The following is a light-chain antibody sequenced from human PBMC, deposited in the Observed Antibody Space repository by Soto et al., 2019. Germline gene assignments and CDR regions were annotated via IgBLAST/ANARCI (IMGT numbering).Light chain of an antibody. Sequence: DIQLTQSPSSVSASVGDRVTITCRASQDISNWLAWYQQKPGKAPNLLIYAASSLHSGVPSRFSGSGSGTDFTLTINSLQPEDFATYYCQQANSCPLTFGGGTKVEIK. CDR2: AAS. V-gene: IGKV1-12*01. CDR3: QQANSCPLT. CDR1: QDISNW. J-gene: IGKJ4*01.